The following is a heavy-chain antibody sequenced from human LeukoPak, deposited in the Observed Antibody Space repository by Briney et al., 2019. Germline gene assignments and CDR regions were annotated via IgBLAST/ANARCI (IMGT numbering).Heavy chain of an antibody. J-gene: IGHJ3*01. Sequence: PSETLSLTCTVSGGSVYTYYWGWVRQPPGKGLETIGYIYDMGSTNYSPSLKSRVSISIDTSKNQFSLRLDSVTAADTAVYYCARSPVKGGRYGALDFWGRGTMVTVSS. V-gene: IGHV4-59*02. CDR3: ARSPVKGGRYGALDF. D-gene: IGHD6-19*01. CDR1: GGSVYTYY. CDR2: IYDMGST.